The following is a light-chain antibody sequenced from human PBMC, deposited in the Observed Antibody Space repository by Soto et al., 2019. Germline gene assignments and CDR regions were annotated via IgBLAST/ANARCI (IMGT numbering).Light chain of an antibody. J-gene: IGLJ1*01. Sequence: QSVLTQPASVSGSPGQSITISCTGTSSDIGAYNYVSWYQHHPGKAPKFMLFEVSNRPSGVSNRFSGSKSGNTASLTISGRQAEDEADYYCSSKTGSSTYGFGTGTNVTVL. CDR2: EVS. CDR3: SSKTGSSTYG. CDR1: SSDIGAYNY. V-gene: IGLV2-14*01.